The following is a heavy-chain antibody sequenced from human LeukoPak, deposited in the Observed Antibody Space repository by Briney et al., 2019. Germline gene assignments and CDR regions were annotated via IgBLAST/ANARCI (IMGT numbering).Heavy chain of an antibody. Sequence: ASVKVSCKASGYTFTSYDINWVRQATGQGLEWMGWMNPNSGNTGYAQKFQGRVTMTRNTSISTAYMELSSLRSEDTAVYYCARGSSRWYFDRSRLSDYWGQGNLVTVSS. V-gene: IGHV1-8*01. D-gene: IGHD6-13*01. CDR1: GYTFTSYD. J-gene: IGHJ4*02. CDR3: ARGSSRWYFDRSRLSDY. CDR2: MNPNSGNT.